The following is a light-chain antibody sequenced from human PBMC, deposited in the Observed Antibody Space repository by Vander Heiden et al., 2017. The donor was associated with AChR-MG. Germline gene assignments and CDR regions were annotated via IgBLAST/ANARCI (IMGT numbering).Light chain of an antibody. CDR1: QSVPNNY. CDR2: AAS. CDR3: HQYHRSPFT. V-gene: IGKV3-20*01. J-gene: IGKJ4*02. Sequence: VLTPSAGTLSLSPGDRATLHCRASQSVPNNYFAWYQQKLGQAPRLLIYAASSRATGSPGRVSGSVSGPDFTLNISGLGPEEFALYFCHQYHRSPFTFGGGTRVEIK.